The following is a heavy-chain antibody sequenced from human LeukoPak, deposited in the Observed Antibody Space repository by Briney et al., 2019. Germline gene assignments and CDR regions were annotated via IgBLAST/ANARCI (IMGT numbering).Heavy chain of an antibody. J-gene: IGHJ1*01. V-gene: IGHV3-11*01. Sequence: GGSLRLSCAASGFTFSYYYMSWIRQAPGKGLEWVSYISSSGSTIYYADSVKGRFTISRYNAKNSLYLQMNSLRAEDTAVYYCAGEFSYYYDSSGYHFPFQHWGQGTLVTVSS. D-gene: IGHD3-22*01. CDR3: AGEFSYYYDSSGYHFPFQH. CDR2: ISSSGSTI. CDR1: GFTFSYYY.